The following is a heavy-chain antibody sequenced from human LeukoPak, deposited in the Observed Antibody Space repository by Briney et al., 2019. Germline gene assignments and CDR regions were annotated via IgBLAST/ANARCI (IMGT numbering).Heavy chain of an antibody. CDR3: AKAEESGYTHYGMDV. D-gene: IGHD5-18*01. CDR1: GFTFSSYA. Sequence: GGSLRLSCAASGFTFSSYAMHWVRQAPGKGLEWVAVISYDGSNKYYADSVKGRFTISRDNSKNTLYLQMNSLRAEDTAVYYCAKAEESGYTHYGMDVWGQGTTVTVSS. CDR2: ISYDGSNK. J-gene: IGHJ6*02. V-gene: IGHV3-30-3*01.